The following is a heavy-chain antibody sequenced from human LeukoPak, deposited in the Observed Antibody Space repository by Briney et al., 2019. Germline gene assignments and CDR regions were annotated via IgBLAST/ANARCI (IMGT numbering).Heavy chain of an antibody. Sequence: PSETLSLTCTVSGGSISSSSYYWSWIRQPAGKGLEWIGRIYTSGSTNYNPSLKSRVTMSVDTSKNQFSLKLSSVTAADTAVYYCARDLDGDLNDGGWFDPWGQGTLVTVSS. CDR1: GGSISSSSYY. CDR3: ARDLDGDLNDGGWFDP. V-gene: IGHV4-61*02. D-gene: IGHD4-17*01. J-gene: IGHJ5*02. CDR2: IYTSGST.